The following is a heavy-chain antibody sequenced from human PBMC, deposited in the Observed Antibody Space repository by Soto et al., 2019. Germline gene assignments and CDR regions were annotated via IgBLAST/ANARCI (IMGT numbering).Heavy chain of an antibody. D-gene: IGHD3-9*01. CDR3: AKDNSFLTGYYLDY. Sequence: PGGSLRLSCAASGFTFSSYAMSWVRQAPGKGLEWVSAISGSGGSTYYADSVKGRFTISRDNSKNTLYLQMNSLRAEDTAVYYCAKDNSFLTGYYLDYWGQGTLVTVSS. J-gene: IGHJ4*02. V-gene: IGHV3-23*01. CDR1: GFTFSSYA. CDR2: ISGSGGST.